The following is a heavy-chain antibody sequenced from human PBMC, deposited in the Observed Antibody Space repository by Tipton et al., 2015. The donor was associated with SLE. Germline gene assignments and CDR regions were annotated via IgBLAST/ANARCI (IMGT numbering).Heavy chain of an antibody. CDR2: VFHSGST. V-gene: IGHV4-34*01. J-gene: IGHJ5*02. Sequence: TLSLTCAVYGGSFNHYFWSWIRQPPGKGLEWIGEVFHSGSTNYNPSLKSRVTISMDTSKNHFSLKLDFVTAADTAVYFCARGGYGGHSPWGQGTLVTVSS. CDR1: GGSFNHYF. CDR3: ARGGYGGHSP. D-gene: IGHD4-23*01.